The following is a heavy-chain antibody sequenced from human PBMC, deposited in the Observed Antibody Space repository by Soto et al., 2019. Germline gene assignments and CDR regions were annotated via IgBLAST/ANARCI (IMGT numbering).Heavy chain of an antibody. CDR1: GGSISSGGYS. V-gene: IGHV4-30-2*01. CDR3: AREGYYDSSGYPAGLDI. D-gene: IGHD3-22*01. J-gene: IGHJ3*02. CDR2: IYHSGST. Sequence: QLQLQESGSGLVKPSQTLSLTCAVSGGSISSGGYSWSWIRQPPGKGLEWIGYIYHSGSTYYNPSLKSRVTISVDRSKNQFSLKLISVTAADTAVYYCAREGYYDSSGYPAGLDIWGQGTMVTVSS.